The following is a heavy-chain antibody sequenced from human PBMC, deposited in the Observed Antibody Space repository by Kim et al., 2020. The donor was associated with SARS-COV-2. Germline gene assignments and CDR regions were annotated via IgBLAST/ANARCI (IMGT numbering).Heavy chain of an antibody. J-gene: IGHJ4*02. D-gene: IGHD6-19*01. CDR2: ISYDGSNK. V-gene: IGHV3-30*18. CDR1: GFNFSSYG. CDR3: AKAGMQWLPTAYFDY. Sequence: GGSLRLSCAASGFNFSSYGMHWVRQAPGKGLEWVAVISYDGSNKYYADSVKGRFTISRDNSKNTLYLQMNSLRAEDTAVYYCAKAGMQWLPTAYFDYWGQGTLVTVSS.